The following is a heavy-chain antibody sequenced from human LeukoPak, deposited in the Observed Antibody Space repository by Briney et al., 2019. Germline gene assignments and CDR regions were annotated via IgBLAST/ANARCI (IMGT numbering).Heavy chain of an antibody. J-gene: IGHJ4*02. CDR2: ISGSGSTI. Sequence: GGSLRLSCVASGFTFSSYSMNWVRQAPGKGLEWVSYISGSGSTIYYADSVKGRFSISRDNAKNSLYLQMNSLRADDTAVYYCARLDASGLDYWGQGTLVTVSS. CDR3: ARLDASGLDY. V-gene: IGHV3-48*04. D-gene: IGHD6-19*01. CDR1: GFTFSSYS.